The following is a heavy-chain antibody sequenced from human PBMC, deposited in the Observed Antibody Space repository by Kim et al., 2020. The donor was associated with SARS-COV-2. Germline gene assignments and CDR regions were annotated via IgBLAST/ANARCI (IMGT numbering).Heavy chain of an antibody. CDR3: ARTRDGYNPYDFYYFDY. Sequence: LKSRVTISVDTSKNQFSLKLSSVTAADTAVYYCARTRDGYNPYDFYYFDYWGQGTLVTVSS. J-gene: IGHJ4*02. D-gene: IGHD5-12*01. V-gene: IGHV4-59*01.